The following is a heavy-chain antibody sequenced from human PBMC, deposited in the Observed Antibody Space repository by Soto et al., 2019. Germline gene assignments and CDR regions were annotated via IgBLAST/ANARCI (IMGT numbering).Heavy chain of an antibody. D-gene: IGHD3-9*01. CDR3: ARGRGRDYDILTGYYKNYFDY. V-gene: IGHV4-31*03. CDR1: GGSISSFFYY. CDR2: IYYSGST. Sequence: PSDTLSLTCTVSGGSISSFFYYWSWIRQHPGKGLEWIGYIYYSGSTYYNPSLKSRVTISVDTSKNQFSLKLSSVTAADTAVYYCARGRGRDYDILTGYYKNYFDYWGQGTLVTVSS. J-gene: IGHJ4*02.